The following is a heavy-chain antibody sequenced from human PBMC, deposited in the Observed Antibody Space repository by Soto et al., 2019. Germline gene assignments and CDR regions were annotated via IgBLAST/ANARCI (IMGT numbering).Heavy chain of an antibody. J-gene: IGHJ4*02. CDR3: AKGSGGIVLVSSRFYFDY. CDR1: GFTFSNYA. Sequence: EVQLLESGGGLAQPGGSLRLSCAASGFTFSNYAMSWVRQAPGKGLEWVSAISGRAGNTYYADSVKGRFTISRDNSKNTLSLQMNSLRAEDTALYYCAKGSGGIVLVSSRFYFDYWGQGTLVPVSP. CDR2: ISGRAGNT. V-gene: IGHV3-23*01. D-gene: IGHD3-22*01.